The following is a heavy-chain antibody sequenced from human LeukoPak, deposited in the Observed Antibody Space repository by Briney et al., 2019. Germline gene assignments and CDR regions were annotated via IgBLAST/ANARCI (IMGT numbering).Heavy chain of an antibody. D-gene: IGHD1-26*01. Sequence: ASVKVSCKASGYTFTSYCISWVRQAPGQRLEWMGWISAYNGNTNYAQKHQGRVTITTDTSTSTAYMELRNLRSDDTAVYYCAREREHGRWFDPWGQGTLVTVSS. CDR1: GYTFTSYC. CDR2: ISAYNGNT. J-gene: IGHJ5*02. CDR3: AREREHGRWFDP. V-gene: IGHV1-18*01.